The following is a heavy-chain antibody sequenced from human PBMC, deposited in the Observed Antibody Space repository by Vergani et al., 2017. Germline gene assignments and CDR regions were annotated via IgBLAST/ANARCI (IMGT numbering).Heavy chain of an antibody. V-gene: IGHV3-21*01. Sequence: EVQLVESGGGLVKPGGSLRVSCAASGFTFSIYTMNWVRQAPGKGLEWVSSISSSSSYIYYADSVKGRFTSSRDNAKNSLYLQMNSLRAEDTAVYYCARDPSSSGWYDYWGQGTLVTVSS. CDR1: GFTFSIYT. CDR3: ARDPSSSGWYDY. D-gene: IGHD6-19*01. CDR2: ISSSSSYI. J-gene: IGHJ4*02.